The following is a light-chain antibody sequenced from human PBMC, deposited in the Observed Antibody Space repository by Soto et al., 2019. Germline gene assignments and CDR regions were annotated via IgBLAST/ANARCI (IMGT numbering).Light chain of an antibody. Sequence: GSLSLSPGERATLSCRASQSVSNNYLAWYQQKPGQAPRLLIYGASNRATGIPDRFSGSGSGTDFTLTISSLEPEDFAVYYCQQYGSSGTVGQGTKVDIK. V-gene: IGKV3-20*01. J-gene: IGKJ1*01. CDR2: GAS. CDR1: QSVSNNY. CDR3: QQYGSSGT.